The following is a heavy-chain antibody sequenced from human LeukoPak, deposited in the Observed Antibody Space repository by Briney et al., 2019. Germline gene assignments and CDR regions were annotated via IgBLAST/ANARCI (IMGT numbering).Heavy chain of an antibody. V-gene: IGHV3-30*03. D-gene: IGHD2-2*01. CDR3: ARETQYCSSTSLGLECTNNWFDP. CDR1: GFTFSSYG. J-gene: IGHJ5*02. Sequence: GRSLRLSCAASGFTFSSYGMHWVRQAPGKGLEWVAVISYDGSNKYYADSVKGRFTISRDNSKNTLYLQMNSLRAEDTAVYYCARETQYCSSTSLGLECTNNWFDPWGQGTLVTVSS. CDR2: ISYDGSNK.